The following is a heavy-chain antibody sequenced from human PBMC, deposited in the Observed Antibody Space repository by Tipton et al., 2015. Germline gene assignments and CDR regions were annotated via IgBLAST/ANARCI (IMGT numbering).Heavy chain of an antibody. Sequence: TLSLTCTVSGGSISSSSYYWAWIRQPPGKGLEWIGSLYFSGSTYYNPSLKSRVTISIDRFKNQFSLKLSSVTAADTAVYYCAGGVVSATRESYWGQGTLVTVSS. CDR1: GGSISSSSYY. CDR3: AGGVVSATRESY. V-gene: IGHV4-39*07. CDR2: LYFSGST. D-gene: IGHD2-15*01. J-gene: IGHJ4*02.